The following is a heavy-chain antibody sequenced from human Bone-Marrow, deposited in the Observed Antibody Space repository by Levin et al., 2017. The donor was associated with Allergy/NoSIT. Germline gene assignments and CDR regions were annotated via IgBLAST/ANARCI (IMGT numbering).Heavy chain of an antibody. Sequence: PGESLKISCAASGFTVSRNYMSWVRQAPGKGLEWVSLIYSGGDTQYADSVKGRFTISRDNSKNTLYLQMNSLRVDDTAVYYCSRDCPGTATGTPWGQGTLVTVSS. D-gene: IGHD1-7*01. CDR2: IYSGGDT. CDR3: SRDCPGTATGTP. V-gene: IGHV3-66*01. J-gene: IGHJ4*02. CDR1: GFTVSRNY.